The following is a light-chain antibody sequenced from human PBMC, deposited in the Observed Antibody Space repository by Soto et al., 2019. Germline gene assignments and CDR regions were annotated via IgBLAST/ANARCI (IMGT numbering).Light chain of an antibody. CDR1: QTIASN. Sequence: EIVMTQSPPSLSLSPGDGATLSCRASQTIASNLAWYQQKPGQGPRLLIHGASTRAAGVPARFSGSGSGTDFALTISGLQSEDFAVYYCQQYHNWPPQYTFGQETKLQIK. J-gene: IGKJ2*01. CDR2: GAS. V-gene: IGKV3-15*01. CDR3: QQYHNWPPQYT.